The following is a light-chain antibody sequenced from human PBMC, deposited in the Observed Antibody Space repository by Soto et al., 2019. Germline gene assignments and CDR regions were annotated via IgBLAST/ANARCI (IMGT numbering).Light chain of an antibody. Sequence: EIVLTQSPGTLSLSPGERATLSCRASQRVSSTYLAWYQQKTGQAPRLLIYCASSRATGIPDRFSGSGSVTDFPLAISRLEPEDLAVYYCQKYYTSPTTFGQGTKVQSK. CDR1: QRVSSTY. J-gene: IGKJ2*01. CDR2: CAS. V-gene: IGKV3-20*01. CDR3: QKYYTSPTT.